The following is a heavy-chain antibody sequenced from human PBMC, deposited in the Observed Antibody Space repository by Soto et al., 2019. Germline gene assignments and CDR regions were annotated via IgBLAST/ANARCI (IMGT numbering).Heavy chain of an antibody. CDR1: GGSFSGYC. V-gene: IGHV4-34*01. CDR2: INHSGSA. Sequence: SETLSLTCAVYGGSFSGYCWSWIRQPPGKGLEWIGEINHSGSANYNPSLKSRVTISVDTSKNQFSLKLSSVTAADTAVYYCARGRITMVRGVGYGMDVWGQGTTVTVSS. D-gene: IGHD3-10*01. J-gene: IGHJ6*02. CDR3: ARGRITMVRGVGYGMDV.